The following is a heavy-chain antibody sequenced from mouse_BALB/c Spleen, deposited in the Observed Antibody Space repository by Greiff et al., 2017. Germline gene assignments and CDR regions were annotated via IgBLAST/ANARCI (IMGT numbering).Heavy chain of an antibody. CDR3: ARDWDVGFAY. J-gene: IGHJ3*01. CDR2: ISDGGSYT. CDR1: GFTFSDYY. V-gene: IGHV5-4*02. Sequence: EVMLVESGGGLVKPGGSLKLSCAASGFTFSDYYMYWVRQTPEKRLEWVATISDGGSYTYYPDSVKGRFTISRDNAKNNLYLQMSSLKSEDTAMYYCARDWDVGFAYWGQGTLVTVSA. D-gene: IGHD4-1*01.